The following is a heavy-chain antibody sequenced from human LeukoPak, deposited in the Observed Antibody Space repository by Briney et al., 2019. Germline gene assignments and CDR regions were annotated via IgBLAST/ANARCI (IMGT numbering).Heavy chain of an antibody. CDR2: IYYSGST. V-gene: IGHV4-39*07. J-gene: IGHJ4*02. Sequence: SETLSLTCTVSGGSISSSSYYWGWIRQPPGKGLEWIGSIYYSGSTYYNPSLKSRVTISVDTSKNQFSLKLSSVTAADTAVYYCARFPVVVHRSYYFDYWGQGTLVTVSS. D-gene: IGHD3-22*01. CDR3: ARFPVVVHRSYYFDY. CDR1: GGSISSSSYY.